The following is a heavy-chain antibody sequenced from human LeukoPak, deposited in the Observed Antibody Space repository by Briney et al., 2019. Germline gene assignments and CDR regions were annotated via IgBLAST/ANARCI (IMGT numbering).Heavy chain of an antibody. V-gene: IGHV4-34*01. CDR2: INHSGST. D-gene: IGHD2-2*01. CDR3: ATLVVPAATVYYGMDV. CDR1: GGSFSGYY. J-gene: IGHJ6*02. Sequence: SETLSLTCAVSGGSFSGYYWSWIRQPPGKGLEWIGEINHSGSTNYNPSLKSRVTISVDTSKNQFSLKLSSVTAADTAVYYCATLVVPAATVYYGMDVWGQGTTVTVSS.